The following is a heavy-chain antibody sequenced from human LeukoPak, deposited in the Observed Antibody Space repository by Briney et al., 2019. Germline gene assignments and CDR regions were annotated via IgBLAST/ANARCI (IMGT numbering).Heavy chain of an antibody. J-gene: IGHJ4*02. D-gene: IGHD6-19*01. CDR3: ARTIAVNGGDFDY. CDR2: INGDGTTS. V-gene: IGHV3-74*01. Sequence: GRSLRLSCAASGFSFSSHWMHWVRHTPGKGLVWVARINGDGTTSSHADSVKGRFTISRDNAKNTLYLQMNSLRAEDTALYYCARTIAVNGGDFDYWGQGTLVTVSS. CDR1: GFSFSSHW.